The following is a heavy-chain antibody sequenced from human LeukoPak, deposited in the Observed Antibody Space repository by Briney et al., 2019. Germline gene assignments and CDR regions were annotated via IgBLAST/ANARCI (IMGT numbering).Heavy chain of an antibody. CDR2: IYYSGST. V-gene: IGHV4-59*01. Sequence: SETLSLTCTVSGGSISSYYWSWIRQPPGKGREWIGYIYYSGSTNCNPSLKSRVTISVDTSKNQFSLKLSSVTAADTAVYYCARLYGSGSYVADYWGQGTLATVSS. D-gene: IGHD3-10*01. J-gene: IGHJ4*02. CDR1: GGSISSYY. CDR3: ARLYGSGSYVADY.